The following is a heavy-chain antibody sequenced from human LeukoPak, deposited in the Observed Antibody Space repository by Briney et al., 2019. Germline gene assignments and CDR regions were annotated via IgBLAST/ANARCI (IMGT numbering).Heavy chain of an antibody. CDR1: GGSLTTYTFY. Sequence: PSETLSLTCTLSGGSLTTYTFYWGWIRQPPGKGLEWIGTVYYTGITHYNPSLKSRITISVDTSKNHFSLNLTSVTAADTAVYFCARHGILTDHSIRYWGQGLLVTVSS. CDR3: ARHGILTDHSIRY. J-gene: IGHJ4*02. V-gene: IGHV4-39*01. CDR2: VYYTGIT. D-gene: IGHD3-9*01.